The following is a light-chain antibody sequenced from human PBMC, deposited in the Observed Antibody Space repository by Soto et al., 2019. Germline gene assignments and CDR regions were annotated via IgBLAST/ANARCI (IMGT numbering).Light chain of an antibody. J-gene: IGKJ4*01. CDR2: DAS. CDR3: QQFSSYPLT. Sequence: EMVLTQSRGTLSLSPGERATLSCRAIQSVSSSYLAWYQQKPGQSPRLLIYDASSRATGIPDRFSGGGSGTEFTLTISRLEPEDFAVYYCQQFSSYPLTFGGGTKVDIK. V-gene: IGKV3-20*01. CDR1: QSVSSSY.